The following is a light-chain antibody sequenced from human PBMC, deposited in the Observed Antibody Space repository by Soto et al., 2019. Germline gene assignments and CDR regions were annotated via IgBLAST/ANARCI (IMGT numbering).Light chain of an antibody. CDR2: DVS. Sequence: QSALTQPASVSGSPGQSIAISCTGTSSDVGGYNYVSWYQQHPGKAPKLMIYDVSARPSGVSNRFSGSKSDNTASLTISGLQAEDEADYYCSSDTSSNTVVFGGGTQLTVL. CDR1: SSDVGGYNY. V-gene: IGLV2-14*01. J-gene: IGLJ2*01. CDR3: SSDTSSNTVV.